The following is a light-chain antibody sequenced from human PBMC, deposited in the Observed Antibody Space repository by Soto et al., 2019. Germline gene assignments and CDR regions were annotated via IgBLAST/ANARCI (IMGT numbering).Light chain of an antibody. V-gene: IGKV1-17*01. CDR1: QGIGND. CDR2: RTS. CDR3: LQHNSFPLT. J-gene: IGKJ4*01. Sequence: DIQMTQSPSSLSASVGDRVTITCRASQGIGNDLGWYQQKPGKAPQRLIYRTSTLQSGVPSRFSGSGSGTEFTLTISSLQPEDFATYYCLQHNSFPLTFGGGTKVEIK.